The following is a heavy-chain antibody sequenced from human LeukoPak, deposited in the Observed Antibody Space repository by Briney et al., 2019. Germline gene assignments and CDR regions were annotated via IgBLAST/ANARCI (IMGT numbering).Heavy chain of an antibody. D-gene: IGHD1-26*01. V-gene: IGHV4-38-2*02. CDR3: ARDGEWELLEDGRVYYFDY. CDR2: IFHSGST. CDR1: GYSISSGYY. Sequence: SETLSLTCTVSGYSISSGYYWGWIRQPPGKGLEWIGGIFHSGSTYYNPSLKSRVTISVDTSRNQFSLKVSSVTAADTAVYYCARDGEWELLEDGRVYYFDYWGQGTLVTVSS. J-gene: IGHJ4*02.